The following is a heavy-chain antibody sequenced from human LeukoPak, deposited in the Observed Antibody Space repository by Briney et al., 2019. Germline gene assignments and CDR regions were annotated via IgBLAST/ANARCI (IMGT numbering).Heavy chain of an antibody. CDR1: GGSISSYY. CDR3: ARGVYIAAAQYGY. J-gene: IGHJ4*02. CDR2: IYYSGTT. V-gene: IGHV4-59*01. Sequence: PSETLSLTCTVSGGSISSYYWSWIRQPPGKGLVWIGYIYYSGTTNYNPSLKSRVTISVDTSKNQFSLKLSSVTAADTAVYYCARGVYIAAAQYGYWGQGTLVTVSS. D-gene: IGHD6-13*01.